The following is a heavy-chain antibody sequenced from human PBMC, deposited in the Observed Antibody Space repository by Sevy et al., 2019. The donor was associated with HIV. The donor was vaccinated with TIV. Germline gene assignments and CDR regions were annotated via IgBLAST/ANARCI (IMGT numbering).Heavy chain of an antibody. CDR2: ISSRSTYI. Sequence: GGSLRRSCAVSGFSFSDYYMSWIRQAPGNGLEWVSDISSRSTYIKYADSVKGRFTISRDNAKNSLSLQMNSLRADDTAVYYCARESNTYGQGYFDYSTQRTLVTVSS. D-gene: IGHD3-10*01. V-gene: IGHV3-11*06. CDR3: ARESNTYGQGYFDY. CDR1: GFSFSDYY. J-gene: IGHJ4*02.